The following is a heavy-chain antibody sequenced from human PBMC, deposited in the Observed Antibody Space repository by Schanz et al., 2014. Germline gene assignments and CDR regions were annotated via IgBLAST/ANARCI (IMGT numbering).Heavy chain of an antibody. J-gene: IGHJ5*02. CDR3: VRQLLWFGESGVDT. Sequence: QLQLQESGPGLVKPSETLSLTCTVSGGSIRRSTYYWGWIRQPPGKGLEWVASIYNSGSAYYGPSLKSRVTIAVETSKHQFPLRLNSVTASDTAVYYCVRQLLWFGESGVDTWGQGTLVVVSS. V-gene: IGHV4-39*01. CDR1: GGSIRRSTYY. CDR2: IYNSGSA. D-gene: IGHD3-10*01.